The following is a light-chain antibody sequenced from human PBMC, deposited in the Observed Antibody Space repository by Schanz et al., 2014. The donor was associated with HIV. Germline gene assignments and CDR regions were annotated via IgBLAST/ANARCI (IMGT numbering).Light chain of an antibody. Sequence: SYELTQPPSVSVSPGQTASITCSGDKLGDKYTSWYQQKPGQSPVLVIYKDSERPSGIPERFSGSNSGNTATLTISGTQAMDEADYYCQAWDSSTEVFGTGTKVTVL. V-gene: IGLV3-1*01. CDR3: QAWDSSTEV. CDR2: KDS. J-gene: IGLJ1*01. CDR1: KLGDKY.